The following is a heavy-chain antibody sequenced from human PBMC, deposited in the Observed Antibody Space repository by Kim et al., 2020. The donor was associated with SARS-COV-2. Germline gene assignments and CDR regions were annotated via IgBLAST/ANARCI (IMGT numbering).Heavy chain of an antibody. CDR3: ARVSEAPFDY. J-gene: IGHJ4*02. V-gene: IGHV1-46*01. CDR2: ST. Sequence: STSYAQKFQGRVTMTRDTSTSTVYMELSSLRSEDTAVYYCARVSEAPFDYWGQGTLVTVSS.